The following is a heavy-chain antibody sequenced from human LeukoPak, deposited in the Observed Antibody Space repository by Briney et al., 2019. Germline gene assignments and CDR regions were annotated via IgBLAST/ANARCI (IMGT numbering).Heavy chain of an antibody. D-gene: IGHD5-12*01. V-gene: IGHV3-11*01. Sequence: GGSLRLSCAASRFIFSNYYMSWIRQTRGKGLEWIANIGTDGSSENYADSAKGRFTISRDNARNSLFLQMSSLRVEDTAVYFCARAGTYSGYKVFDTWGQGTLVTVAS. CDR3: ARAGTYSGYKVFDT. CDR1: RFIFSNYY. CDR2: IGTDGSSE. J-gene: IGHJ5*02.